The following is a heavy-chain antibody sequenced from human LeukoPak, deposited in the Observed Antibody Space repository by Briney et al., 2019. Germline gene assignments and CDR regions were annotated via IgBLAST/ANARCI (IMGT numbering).Heavy chain of an antibody. J-gene: IGHJ5*02. V-gene: IGHV1-69*06. CDR2: IIPIFGTA. Sequence: SVKVSCKASGGTFSSYAISWVRQAPGQGLEWMGGIIPIFGTANYARKFQGRVTITADKSTSTAYMELSSLRSEDTAVYYCARGLKNIAAAGMGNWFDPWGQGTLVTVSS. CDR1: GGTFSSYA. D-gene: IGHD6-13*01. CDR3: ARGLKNIAAAGMGNWFDP.